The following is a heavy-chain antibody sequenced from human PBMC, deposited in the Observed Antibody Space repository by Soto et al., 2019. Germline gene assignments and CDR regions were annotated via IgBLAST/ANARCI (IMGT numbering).Heavy chain of an antibody. Sequence: SETLSLTCSVSGGSISGSYWSWIRQSPGKGLGWLGYVYYTGSTNYSPSLRSRVSISVDTSKNEFSLRLSSVTAADTAVYFCARSVAVPGAHIDYWGQGTQVTVSS. D-gene: IGHD6-19*01. J-gene: IGHJ4*02. CDR3: ARSVAVPGAHIDY. CDR1: GGSISGSY. V-gene: IGHV4-59*01. CDR2: VYYTGST.